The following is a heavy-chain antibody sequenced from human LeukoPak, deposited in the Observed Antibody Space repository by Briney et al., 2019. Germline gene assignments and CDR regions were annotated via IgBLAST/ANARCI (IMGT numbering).Heavy chain of an antibody. CDR3: AKDSRRGIAAAATFDY. CDR2: IWFDGSNK. Sequence: GGSLRLSCAASGFTFTTYGMHWVRQAPGKGLEWVALIWFDGSNKYYADSVKGRFTISRDNSKNTLYLQMNSLRAEDTAVYYCAKDSRRGIAAAATFDYWGQGTLVTVSS. CDR1: GFTFTTYG. V-gene: IGHV3-30*02. J-gene: IGHJ4*02. D-gene: IGHD6-13*01.